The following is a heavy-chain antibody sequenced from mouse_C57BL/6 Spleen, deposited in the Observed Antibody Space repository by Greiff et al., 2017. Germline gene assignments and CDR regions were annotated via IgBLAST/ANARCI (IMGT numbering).Heavy chain of an antibody. CDR1: GYTFTSYG. CDR3: ARYSSGYAY. J-gene: IGHJ3*01. Sequence: VHLVESGAELARPGASVKLSCKASGYTFTSYGISWVKQRTGQGLEWIGEIYPRSGNTYYNEKFKGKATLTADKSSSTAYMELRSLTSEDSAVYFCARYSSGYAYWGQGTLVTVSA. D-gene: IGHD3-2*02. V-gene: IGHV1-81*01. CDR2: IYPRSGNT.